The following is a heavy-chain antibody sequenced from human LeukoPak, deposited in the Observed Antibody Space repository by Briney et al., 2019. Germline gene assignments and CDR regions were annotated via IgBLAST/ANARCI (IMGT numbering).Heavy chain of an antibody. V-gene: IGHV3-30*18. CDR3: AKDISGGDCPDY. D-gene: IGHD2-21*02. CDR2: ISYDGSDK. CDR1: AFTFSNYG. Sequence: GGSLRLSCAASAFTFSNYGMHWVRQAPGKGLEWVAVISYDGSDKYYADSVKGRFTISRDNSKNTVYLQMNSLRAEDTAVYYCAKDISGGDCPDYWGQGTPVTVSS. J-gene: IGHJ4*02.